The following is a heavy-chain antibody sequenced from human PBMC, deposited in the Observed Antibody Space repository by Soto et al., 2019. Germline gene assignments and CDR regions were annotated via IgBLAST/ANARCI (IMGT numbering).Heavy chain of an antibody. D-gene: IGHD5-12*01. CDR3: AREAIVATISLYYFDY. CDR1: GGTFSSYA. CDR2: IIPIFGTA. Sequence: SVKVSCKASGGTFSSYAISWVRQAPGQGLEWMGGIIPIFGTANYAQKFQGRVTITADESTGTAYMELSSLRSEDTAVYYCAREAIVATISLYYFDYWGQGTLVTVSS. V-gene: IGHV1-69*13. J-gene: IGHJ4*02.